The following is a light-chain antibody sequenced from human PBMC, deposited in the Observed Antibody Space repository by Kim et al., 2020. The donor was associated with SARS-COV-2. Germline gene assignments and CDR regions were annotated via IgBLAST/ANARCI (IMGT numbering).Light chain of an antibody. CDR2: DVS. CDR1: DSDVGGYNY. CDR3: SSYTSSSRV. Sequence: PGPSITISYTGTDSDVGGYNYVSWYQQHPGKAPKLMIYDVSKRPSGVSNRFSGSKSGNTASLTISGLQAEDEADYYCSSYTSSSRVFGGGTQLTVL. J-gene: IGLJ3*02. V-gene: IGLV2-14*04.